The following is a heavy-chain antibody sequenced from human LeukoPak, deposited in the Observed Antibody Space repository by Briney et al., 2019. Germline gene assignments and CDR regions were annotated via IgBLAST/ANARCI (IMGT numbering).Heavy chain of an antibody. Sequence: APVKVSCKASGYTFSSYGISWVRQAPGQGLEWMGWINTYNGNTNYAQKLQDRVTMTTDTSTSTAYMELRSLRSDDTAVYYCARDGVGYYDSSGYYYFQHWGQGTLVTVSS. J-gene: IGHJ1*01. CDR3: ARDGVGYYDSSGYYYFQH. CDR1: GYTFSSYG. D-gene: IGHD3-22*01. CDR2: INTYNGNT. V-gene: IGHV1-18*01.